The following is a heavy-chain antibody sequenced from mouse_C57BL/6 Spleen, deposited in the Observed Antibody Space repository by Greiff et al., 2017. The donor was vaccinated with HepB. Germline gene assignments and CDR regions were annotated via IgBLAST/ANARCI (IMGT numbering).Heavy chain of an antibody. Sequence: VQVVESGPGLVAPSQSLSITCTVSGFSLTSYGVDWVRQSPGKGLEWLGVIWGVGSTNYNSALKSRLSISKDNSKSQVFLKMNSLQTDDTAMYYCASDLGFARFAYWGQGTLVTVSA. J-gene: IGHJ3*01. CDR3: ASDLGFARFAY. CDR1: GFSLTSYG. V-gene: IGHV2-6*01. D-gene: IGHD4-1*01. CDR2: IWGVGST.